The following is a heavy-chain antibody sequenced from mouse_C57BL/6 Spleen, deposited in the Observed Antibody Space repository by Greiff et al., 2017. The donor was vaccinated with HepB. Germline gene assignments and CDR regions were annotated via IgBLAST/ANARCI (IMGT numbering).Heavy chain of an antibody. CDR3: AREGVYYGSSKYFDV. D-gene: IGHD1-1*01. J-gene: IGHJ1*03. Sequence: VKLVESAGGLVQPGSSMKLSCTASGFTFSDYYMAWVRQVPEKGLEWVANINYDGSSTYYLDSLKSRFIISRDNAKNILYLQMSSLKSEDTATYYCAREGVYYGSSKYFDVWGTGTTVTVSS. CDR2: INYDGSST. CDR1: GFTFSDYY. V-gene: IGHV5-16*01.